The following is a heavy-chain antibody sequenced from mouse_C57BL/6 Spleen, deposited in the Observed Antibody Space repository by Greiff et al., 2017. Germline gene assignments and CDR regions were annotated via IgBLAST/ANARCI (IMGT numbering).Heavy chain of an antibody. CDR2: IYPGDGDT. D-gene: IGHD1-1*02. J-gene: IGHJ2*01. CDR1: GYAFSSYW. CDR3: AGGGDGEYFDG. Sequence: QVQLKESGAELVKPGASVKISCKASGYAFSSYWMNWVKQRPGKGLEWIGQIYPGDGDTNYNGKFKGKATLTADKSSSTAYMQLSSLTSEDSAVYCYAGGGDGEYFDGWGKGTTLTVSS. V-gene: IGHV1-80*01.